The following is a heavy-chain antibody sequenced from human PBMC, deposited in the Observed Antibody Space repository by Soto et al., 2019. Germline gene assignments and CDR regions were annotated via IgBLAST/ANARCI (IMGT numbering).Heavy chain of an antibody. CDR1: GFTISECS. J-gene: IGHJ4*01. CDR3: VRDRDLYRDMFHADL. Sequence: GGSLRLSCEASGFTISECSMNWVRQAPGKGLEWLAYITIRTGNVLYADSVRGRFTISADNAENSVILQMNSLRDEDSAVYFCVRDRDLYRDMFHADLWGQRNLVPVSS. CDR2: ITIRTGNV. V-gene: IGHV3-48*02. D-gene: IGHD3-10*02.